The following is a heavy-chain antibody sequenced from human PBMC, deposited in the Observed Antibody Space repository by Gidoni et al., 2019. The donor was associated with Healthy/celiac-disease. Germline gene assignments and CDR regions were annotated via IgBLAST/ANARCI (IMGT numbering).Heavy chain of an antibody. J-gene: IGHJ6*02. Sequence: EVQLVASVGVVVQPGGSLRLSSAASGFTFDDYAMHWVRQAPGKGLEWVSLISWDGGSTYYADSVKGRFTISRDNSKNSLYLQMNSLRAEDTALYYCAKDFFAFWSGYYRSTYYYGMDVWGQGTTVTVS. CDR2: ISWDGGST. CDR3: AKDFFAFWSGYYRSTYYYGMDV. CDR1: GFTFDDYA. V-gene: IGHV3-43D*03. D-gene: IGHD3-3*01.